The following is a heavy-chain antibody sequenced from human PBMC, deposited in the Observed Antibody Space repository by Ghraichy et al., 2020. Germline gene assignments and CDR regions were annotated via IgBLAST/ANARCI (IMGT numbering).Heavy chain of an antibody. CDR3: ATDGLSISHMDV. D-gene: IGHD3/OR15-3a*01. CDR1: GYTLTELS. V-gene: IGHV1-24*01. J-gene: IGHJ6*02. CDR2: FDPEDGET. Sequence: ASVKVSCKVSGYTLTELSMHWVRQAPGKGLEWMGGFDPEDGETIYAQKFQGRVTMTEDTSTDTAYMELSSLRSEDTAVYYCATDGLSISHMDVWGQGTTVTVSS.